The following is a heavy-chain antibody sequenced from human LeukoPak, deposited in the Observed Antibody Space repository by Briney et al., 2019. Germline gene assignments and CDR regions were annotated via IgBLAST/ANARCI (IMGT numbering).Heavy chain of an antibody. CDR2: ISGSADST. J-gene: IGHJ4*02. Sequence: PGGSLRLSCAASGFTFSSYAMSWVRQAPGKGLEWVSAISGSADSTYYADSVKGRFTISRDNYKNPLYLKMNSLRAEDTAVYSCAKDQNRDSSGWIFDYWGQGTLVTVSS. V-gene: IGHV3-23*01. CDR3: AKDQNRDSSGWIFDY. D-gene: IGHD6-19*01. CDR1: GFTFSSYA.